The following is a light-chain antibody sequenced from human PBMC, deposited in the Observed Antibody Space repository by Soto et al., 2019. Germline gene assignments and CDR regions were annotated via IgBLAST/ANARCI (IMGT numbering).Light chain of an antibody. CDR3: SSYTSSITSV. CDR2: EVS. V-gene: IGLV2-14*01. Sequence: QCLLTQPASVSGSRGQSITISCTGTSSDVGGYNYVSWYQQHPGKAPKLMIYEVSNRPSGVSNRFSGSKSGNTASLTISGLQAEDEADYYCSSYTSSITSVFGTGTKVTVL. CDR1: SSDVGGYNY. J-gene: IGLJ1*01.